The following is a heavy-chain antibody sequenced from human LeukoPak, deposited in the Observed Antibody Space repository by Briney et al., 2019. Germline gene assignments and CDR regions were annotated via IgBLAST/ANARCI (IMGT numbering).Heavy chain of an antibody. CDR1: GFTFDDYG. D-gene: IGHD6-13*01. V-gene: IGHV3-20*04. CDR3: ARDRGAAAGRGGNWFDP. J-gene: IGHJ5*02. Sequence: GGSLRLSCAASGFTFDDYGMSWVRQAPEKGLEWVSGINWNGGSTGYADSVKGRFTISRDNAKNSLYLQMNSLRAEDTALYYCARDRGAAAGRGGNWFDPWGQGTLVTVSS. CDR2: INWNGGST.